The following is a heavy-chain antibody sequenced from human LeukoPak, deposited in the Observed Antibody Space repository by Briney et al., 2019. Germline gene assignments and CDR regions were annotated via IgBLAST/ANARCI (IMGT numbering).Heavy chain of an antibody. CDR3: ARSGYSYGFYYYYYMDV. CDR1: GGSISSYY. CDR2: IYYSGST. D-gene: IGHD5-18*01. Sequence: SETLSLTCTVSGGSISSYYWGWIRQPLGKGLEWNGYIYYSGSTNYNPSLKSRVTISVDTSKNQFSLKLSSVTAADTAVYYCARSGYSYGFYYYYYMDVWGKGTTVTVSS. J-gene: IGHJ6*03. V-gene: IGHV4-59*08.